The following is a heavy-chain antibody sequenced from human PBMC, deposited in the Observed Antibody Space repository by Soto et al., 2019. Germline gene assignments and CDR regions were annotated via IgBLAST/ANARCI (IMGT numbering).Heavy chain of an antibody. Sequence: PSETLSLTCTVSGGSISSSSYYWGWIRQPPGKGLEWIGSIYYSGSTYYNPSLKSQVTISVDTFKNQFSLKLSSVTAADTAVYYCARGITMVRGVIIVRGMDVWGQGTTVT. V-gene: IGHV4-39*01. D-gene: IGHD3-10*01. CDR3: ARGITMVRGVIIVRGMDV. CDR1: GGSISSSSYY. CDR2: IYYSGST. J-gene: IGHJ6*02.